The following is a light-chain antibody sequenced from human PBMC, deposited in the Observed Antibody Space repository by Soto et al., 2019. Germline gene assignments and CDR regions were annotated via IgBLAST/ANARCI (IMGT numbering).Light chain of an antibody. CDR1: CGSVSSNNY. CDR3: VLYMGSGVWV. CDR2: STN. Sequence: QTVVTQEPSFSVSPGGTVTLTCALSCGSVSSNNYPSWYQQTPGQAPRTLIYSTNTRSSGVPDRFSGSILGNKAALTITGAQADDESDYFCVLYMGSGVWVFGGGTKVTVL. V-gene: IGLV8-61*01. J-gene: IGLJ3*02.